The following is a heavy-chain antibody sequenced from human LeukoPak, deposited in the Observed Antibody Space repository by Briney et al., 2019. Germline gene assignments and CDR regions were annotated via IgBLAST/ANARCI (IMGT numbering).Heavy chain of an antibody. V-gene: IGHV3-23*01. D-gene: IGHD2-15*01. CDR3: ARLAVVVAAYFDY. Sequence: GGSLRLSCAASGFIFSNYAMSWVRQAPGKGLEWVSTISKSGDGVFYADSVKGRFTISRDNSKNTLYLQMNSLRAEDTAVYYCARLAVVVAAYFDYWGQGTLVTVSS. CDR1: GFIFSNYA. CDR2: ISKSGDGV. J-gene: IGHJ4*02.